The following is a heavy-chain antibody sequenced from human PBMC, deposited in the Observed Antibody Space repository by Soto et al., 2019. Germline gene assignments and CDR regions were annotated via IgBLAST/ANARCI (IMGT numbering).Heavy chain of an antibody. V-gene: IGHV3-23*01. D-gene: IGHD1-26*01. CDR3: AKGSGSYRGYFDY. CDR1: GFTFSSYA. CDR2: ISGSGGST. Sequence: EVQLLESGGGLVQPGGSLRLSCAASGFTFSSYAMSWVRQAPGKGLEWVSAISGSGGSTYYADSVKGRFTISRNNSKNTLYLQINSLRAEDTAVYYCAKGSGSYRGYFDYWGQGTMVTVSS. J-gene: IGHJ4*02.